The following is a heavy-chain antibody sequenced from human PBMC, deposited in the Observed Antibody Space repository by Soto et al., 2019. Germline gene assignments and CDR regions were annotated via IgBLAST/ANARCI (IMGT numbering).Heavy chain of an antibody. CDR3: AKEGPNVLVIRYGMDV. J-gene: IGHJ6*02. D-gene: IGHD3-22*01. CDR2: ISYDGSNK. Sequence: GGSLRLSCAASGFTFSIYGMHGVRQAQGKGLEWVAVISYDGSNKYYADSVKGRFTISRDNSKNTLYLQMNSLRAEDTAVYYCAKEGPNVLVIRYGMDVWGQGTTVTVSS. CDR1: GFTFSIYG. V-gene: IGHV3-30*18.